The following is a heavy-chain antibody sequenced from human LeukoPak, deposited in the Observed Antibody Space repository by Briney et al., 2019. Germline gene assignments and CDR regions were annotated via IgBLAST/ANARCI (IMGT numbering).Heavy chain of an antibody. CDR3: ATPEGFGVFHDAFDT. CDR1: GYTFTYRY. J-gene: IGHJ3*02. Sequence: ASVKVSCKASGYTFTYRYLHWVRQAPGQALEWMGWITPFNGNTNYAQKFQDRVTITRGRSMSTAYMELSSLRSEDTAMYYCATPEGFGVFHDAFDTWGQGTMVTVSS. D-gene: IGHD3-10*01. V-gene: IGHV1-45*02. CDR2: ITPFNGNT.